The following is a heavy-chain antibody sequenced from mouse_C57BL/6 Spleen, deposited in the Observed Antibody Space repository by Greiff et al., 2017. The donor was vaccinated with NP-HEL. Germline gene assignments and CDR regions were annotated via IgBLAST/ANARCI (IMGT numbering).Heavy chain of an antibody. J-gene: IGHJ1*03. Sequence: EVKVVESGGGLVKPGGSLKLSCAASGFTFSSYAMSWVRQTPEKRLEWVATISDGGSYTYYPDNVKGRFTISRDNAKNNLYLQMSHLKSEDTAMYYCASDCGTTVHWYFDVWGTGTTVTVSS. CDR2: ISDGGSYT. V-gene: IGHV5-4*03. CDR3: ASDCGTTVHWYFDV. CDR1: GFTFSSYA. D-gene: IGHD1-1*01.